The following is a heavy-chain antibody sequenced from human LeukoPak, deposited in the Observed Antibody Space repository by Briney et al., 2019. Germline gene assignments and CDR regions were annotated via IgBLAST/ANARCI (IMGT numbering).Heavy chain of an antibody. V-gene: IGHV1-2*02. J-gene: IGHJ3*01. CDR2: INPNSGDT. CDR1: GYTFTGYY. Sequence: ASVKVSCKASGYTFTGYYMHWVRQAPGQGLEWMGWINPNSGDTNYAQKFQGRVTMTTDTSTSTAHLEMRSLRPDDTAVYYCARETIEAFDVWGQGTMVTVSS. D-gene: IGHD4/OR15-4a*01. CDR3: ARETIEAFDV.